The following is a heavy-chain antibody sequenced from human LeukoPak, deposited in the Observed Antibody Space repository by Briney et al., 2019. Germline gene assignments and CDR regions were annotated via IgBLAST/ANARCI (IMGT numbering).Heavy chain of an antibody. CDR2: INHSGST. CDR1: GGSFSGYY. D-gene: IGHD2-15*01. CDR3: ARGRKRYCSGGSCPALDY. Sequence: SETLSLTCAVYGGSFSGYYWSWIRQPPGKGLEWIGEINHSGSTNYNPSLKSRVTISVDTSKNQFSLTLSSVTAADTAVYYCARGRKRYCSGGSCPALDYWGQGTLVTVSS. V-gene: IGHV4-34*01. J-gene: IGHJ4*02.